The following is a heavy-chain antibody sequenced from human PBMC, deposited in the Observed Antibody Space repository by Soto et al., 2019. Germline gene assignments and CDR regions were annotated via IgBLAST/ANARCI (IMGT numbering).Heavy chain of an antibody. D-gene: IGHD3-9*01. Sequence: QVQLVQSGPEVKKSGSSVKVSCKVSGGTLSSETISWLRQAPGQGLEWMGRIIPLLGIGNYAQKFQGRVTITEDVSTNPGYMELSSLTSQDTAIYYWAREEGYYNMWTFPVCYMDVWGNGTTVTVSS. J-gene: IGHJ6*03. V-gene: IGHV1-69*08. CDR3: AREEGYYNMWTFPVCYMDV. CDR1: GGTLSSET. CDR2: IIPLLGIG.